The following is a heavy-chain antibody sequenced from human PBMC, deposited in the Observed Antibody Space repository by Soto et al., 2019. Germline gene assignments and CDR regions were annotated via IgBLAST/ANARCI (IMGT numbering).Heavy chain of an antibody. J-gene: IGHJ4*02. D-gene: IGHD4-4*01. CDR2: ISGGGSNT. V-gene: IGHV3-23*01. CDR1: GFPFSSYV. Sequence: EVQLLESGGGLGQRGGSLRLSCAASGFPFSSYVMAWIRQAPGKGLEWVSGISGGGSNTFYADSVKGRFTISRDNSKNTLLLAIKSLGADDSAVYYCAKDSNKYSSSLRGRYFDYWGQGIGVTVSS. CDR3: AKDSNKYSSSLRGRYFDY.